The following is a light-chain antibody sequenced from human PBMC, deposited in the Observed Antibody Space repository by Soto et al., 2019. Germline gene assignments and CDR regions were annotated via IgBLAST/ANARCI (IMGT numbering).Light chain of an antibody. Sequence: ETILTQSPATLSLSPGEGATLSCRASQSVGSSLAWYQQKPGQAPRLLIYAASIRATGIPARFSGSGSGTDFTLTISSLEPEDFAIYYCQQRSNGPGAFGQGTKLEIK. CDR3: QQRSNGPGA. CDR1: QSVGSS. V-gene: IGKV3-11*01. J-gene: IGKJ2*01. CDR2: AAS.